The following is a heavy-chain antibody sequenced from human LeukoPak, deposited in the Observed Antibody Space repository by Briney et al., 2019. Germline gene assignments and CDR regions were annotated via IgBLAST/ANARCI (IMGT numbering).Heavy chain of an antibody. D-gene: IGHD3-10*01. J-gene: IGHJ4*02. CDR1: GGIFSSYA. CDR2: IIPIFGTA. V-gene: IGHV1-69*13. Sequence: SVKVSCKASGGIFSSYAFSWVRQAPGQGLEWMGGIIPIFGTANYAQKFQGRVTITADESTSTAYMELSSLRSEDTAVYYCASKWDYYGSGSYQNWGQGTLVTVSS. CDR3: ASKWDYYGSGSYQN.